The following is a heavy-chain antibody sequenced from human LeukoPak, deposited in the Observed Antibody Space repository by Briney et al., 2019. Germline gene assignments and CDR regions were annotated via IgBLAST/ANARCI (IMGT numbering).Heavy chain of an antibody. V-gene: IGHV1-2*02. CDR1: GYTFTGYY. CDR2: INPNSGST. CDR3: ARARVRPTVTTLIY. J-gene: IGHJ4*02. Sequence: ASVKVSCKASGYTFTGYYMHWVRQAPGQGLEWMGWINPNSGSTNYAQKFQGRVTMTRDTSISTAYMELSRLRSDDTAVYYCARARVRPTVTTLIYWGQGTLVTVSS. D-gene: IGHD4-17*01.